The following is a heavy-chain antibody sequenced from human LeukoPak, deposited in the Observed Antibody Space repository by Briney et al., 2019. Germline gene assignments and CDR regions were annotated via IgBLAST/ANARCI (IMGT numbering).Heavy chain of an antibody. D-gene: IGHD4-23*01. Sequence: PGGSLGLSCAASGFTFSSYGMHWVRQAPGKGLEWVAFIRYDGSNKYYADSVKGRFTISRDNSKNTLYLQMNSLRAEDTAGYYCAKMETTVVTGGFDYWGQGTLVTVSS. CDR2: IRYDGSNK. V-gene: IGHV3-30*02. CDR3: AKMETTVVTGGFDY. J-gene: IGHJ4*02. CDR1: GFTFSSYG.